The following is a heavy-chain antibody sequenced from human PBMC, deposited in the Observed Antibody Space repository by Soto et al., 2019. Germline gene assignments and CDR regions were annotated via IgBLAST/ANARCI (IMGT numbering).Heavy chain of an antibody. Sequence: PSETLSLTCAVYGGSFSGYYWSWIRQPPGKGLEWIGEINHSGSTNYNPSLKSRVTISVDTSKNQFSLKLSSVTAADTAVYYCARVPSWAGWLLTGDYYYGMDVWGQGTTVTVSS. CDR2: INHSGST. V-gene: IGHV4-34*01. D-gene: IGHD3-22*01. CDR1: GGSFSGYY. CDR3: ARVPSWAGWLLTGDYYYGMDV. J-gene: IGHJ6*02.